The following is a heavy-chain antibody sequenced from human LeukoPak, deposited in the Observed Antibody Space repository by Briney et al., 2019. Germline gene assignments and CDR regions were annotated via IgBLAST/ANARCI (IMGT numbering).Heavy chain of an antibody. CDR3: ASAYGSGSYKAPYWYFDL. D-gene: IGHD3-10*01. Sequence: PSETLSLTCTVSGGSISSGGYYWSWIRQHPGKGLEWIGYIYYSGSTYYSPSLKSRVTISVDTSKNQFSLKLSSVTAADTAVYYCASAYGSGSYKAPYWYFDLWGRGTLVTVSS. CDR2: IYYSGST. CDR1: GGSISSGGYY. J-gene: IGHJ2*01. V-gene: IGHV4-31*03.